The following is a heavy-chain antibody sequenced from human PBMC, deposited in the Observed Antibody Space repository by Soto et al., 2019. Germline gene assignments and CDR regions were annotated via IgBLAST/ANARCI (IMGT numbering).Heavy chain of an antibody. J-gene: IGHJ5*02. CDR1: GGSFSGYY. D-gene: IGHD2-2*01. CDR2: INHSGST. CDR3: ARDTSWSNNWFDP. Sequence: SETLSLTCAVYGGSFSGYYWSWIRQPPGKGLEWIGEINHSGSTNHNPSLKSRVTISVDTSKNQFSLKLSSVTAADTAVYYCARDTSWSNNWFDPWGQGTLVTVSS. V-gene: IGHV4-34*01.